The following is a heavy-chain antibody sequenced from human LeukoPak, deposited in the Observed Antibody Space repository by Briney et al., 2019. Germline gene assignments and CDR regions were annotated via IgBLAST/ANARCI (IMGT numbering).Heavy chain of an antibody. CDR3: ARVPVRFLDPLGSWFDP. CDR1: GFTFSSYA. J-gene: IGHJ5*02. V-gene: IGHV3-30-3*01. CDR2: ISYDGSNK. D-gene: IGHD3-3*01. Sequence: GRSLRLSCAASGFTFSSYAMHWARQAPGKGLEWVAVISYDGSNKYYADSVKGRFTISRDNSKNTLYLQMNSLRAEDTAVYYCARVPVRFLDPLGSWFDPWGQGTLVTVSS.